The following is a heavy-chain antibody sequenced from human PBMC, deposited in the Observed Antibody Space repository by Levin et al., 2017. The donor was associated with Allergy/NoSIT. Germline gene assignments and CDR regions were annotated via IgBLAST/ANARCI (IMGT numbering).Heavy chain of an antibody. D-gene: IGHD1-20*01. CDR2: ISSSGSTI. CDR1: GFTFSDYY. V-gene: IGHV3-11*01. CDR3: AILSPGRYNWNPLVG. J-gene: IGHJ4*02. Sequence: GGSLRLSCAASGFTFSDYYMSWIRQAPGKGLEWVSYISSSGSTIYYADSVKGRFTISRDNAKNSLYLQMNSLRAEDTAVYYCAILSPGRYNWNPLVGWGQGTLVTVSS.